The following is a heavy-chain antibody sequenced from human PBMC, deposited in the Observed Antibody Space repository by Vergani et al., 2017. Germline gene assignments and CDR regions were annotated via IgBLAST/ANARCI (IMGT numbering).Heavy chain of an antibody. J-gene: IGHJ4*02. D-gene: IGHD4-23*01. CDR2: ISSSGSTI. Sequence: VQLVESGGGVVQPGGSLRLSCAASGFTFNSYGMHWVRQAPGKGLEWVSYISSSGSTIYYADSVKGRFTISRVNAKNSLYLQMNSLRAEDTAVYYCAGSPTVVTSGRFDYWGQGTLVTVSS. V-gene: IGHV3-48*04. CDR1: GFTFNSYG. CDR3: AGSPTVVTSGRFDY.